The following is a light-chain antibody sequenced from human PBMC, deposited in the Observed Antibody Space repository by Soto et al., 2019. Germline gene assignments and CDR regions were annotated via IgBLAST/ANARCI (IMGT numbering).Light chain of an antibody. J-gene: IGLJ3*02. CDR2: EVS. CDR3: TSYTSSSTRKV. Sequence: QSALTQPASVSGSPGQSIAISCTGTSSDVGGYNYVSWYQQHPGKAPKLIIYEVSNRPSGVSNRFSGSKSGTTASLTISGLQAEDEDDYYCTSYTSSSTRKVFGGGTKLTVL. CDR1: SSDVGGYNY. V-gene: IGLV2-14*01.